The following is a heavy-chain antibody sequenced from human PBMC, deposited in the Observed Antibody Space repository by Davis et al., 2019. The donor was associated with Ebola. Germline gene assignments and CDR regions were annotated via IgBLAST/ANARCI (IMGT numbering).Heavy chain of an antibody. J-gene: IGHJ5*02. V-gene: IGHV1-2*04. CDR2: INPNSGGT. CDR3: ARGTDMITFGPNWFDP. CDR1: GYTFTGYY. D-gene: IGHD3-16*01. Sequence: AASVKVSCKASGYTFTGYYMHWVRQAPGQGLEWMGWINPNSGGTNYAQKFQGWVTITRDTSASTACMELSSLRSEDTAVYYCARGTDMITFGPNWFDPWGQGTLVTVSS.